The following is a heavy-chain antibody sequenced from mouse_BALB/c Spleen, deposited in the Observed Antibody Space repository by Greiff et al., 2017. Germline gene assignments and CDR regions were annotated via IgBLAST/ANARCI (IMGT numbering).Heavy chain of an antibody. J-gene: IGHJ2*01. CDR3: AKNVFLTGTSYFDY. V-gene: IGHV2-5-1*01. Sequence: QVQLKQSGPSLVQPSQSLSITCTVSGFSLTSYGVHWVRQSPGKGLEWLGVIWRGGSTDYNAAFMSRLSITKDNSKSQVFFKMNSLQADDTAIYYCAKNVFLTGTSYFDYWGQGTTLTVSS. D-gene: IGHD4-1*01. CDR2: IWRGGST. CDR1: GFSLTSYG.